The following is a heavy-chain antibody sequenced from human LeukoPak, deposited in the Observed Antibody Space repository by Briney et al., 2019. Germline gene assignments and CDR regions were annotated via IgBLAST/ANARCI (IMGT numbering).Heavy chain of an antibody. V-gene: IGHV6-1*01. D-gene: IGHD1-26*01. J-gene: IGHJ6*02. CDR2: TYYRSKWYN. CDR3: ARWEDSGMDV. CDR1: GDSVSSNSAA. Sequence: SQNLSLNCVISGDSVSSNSAAWNWIRQSPSRGLEWLGRTYYRSKWYNDYAVSVKSRITINPDTSKNQFSLQVNSVTPEDTAVYYRARWEDSGMDVWGQGTTVTVSS.